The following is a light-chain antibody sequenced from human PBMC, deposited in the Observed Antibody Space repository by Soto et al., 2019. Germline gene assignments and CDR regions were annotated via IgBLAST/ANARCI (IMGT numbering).Light chain of an antibody. CDR1: QTVSSS. V-gene: IGKV3-11*01. J-gene: IGKJ4*01. CDR2: EAS. Sequence: EIVLSQSPTPPSLAPGGRATPSCRASQTVSSSLAWYQQEPGQAPRLLIYEASNRATGIPARFSGSGSGADFTLTISSLEPEDFALYYCQQHINWPLTFGGGTKVDI. CDR3: QQHINWPLT.